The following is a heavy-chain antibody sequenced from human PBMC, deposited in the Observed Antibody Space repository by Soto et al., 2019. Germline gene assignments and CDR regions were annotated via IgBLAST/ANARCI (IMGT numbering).Heavy chain of an antibody. CDR2: IDPSDSYT. D-gene: IGHD1-26*01. V-gene: IGHV5-10-1*01. J-gene: IGHJ4*02. CDR1: GYSFTSYW. Sequence: GESLKISCKGSGYSFTSYWISWVRQMPGKGLEWMGRIDPSDSYTNYSPSFQGHVTISADKSISTAYLQWSSLKASDTAMYYCARDLIVGATRGHPFDYWGQGTLVTVSS. CDR3: ARDLIVGATRGHPFDY.